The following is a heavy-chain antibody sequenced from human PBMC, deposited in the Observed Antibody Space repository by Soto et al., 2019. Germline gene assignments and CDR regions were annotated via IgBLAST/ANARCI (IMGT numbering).Heavy chain of an antibody. V-gene: IGHV3-74*01. J-gene: IGHJ4*02. Sequence: GGSLRHSCAGSGFTFSREWMHWFRQAPGKGLMWVSRIDSGGRTTTYADSVKGRFTISRDNTKNTLYLQMNGLRAKDTALYYCARWFTYGNFAYFDYWGQGTQVTVSS. CDR3: ARWFTYGNFAYFDY. CDR2: IDSGGRTT. D-gene: IGHD3-10*01. CDR1: GFTFSREW.